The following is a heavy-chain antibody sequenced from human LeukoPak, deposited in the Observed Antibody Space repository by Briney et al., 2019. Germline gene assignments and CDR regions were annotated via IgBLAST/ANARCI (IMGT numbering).Heavy chain of an antibody. Sequence: QSGGSLRLSCAASGLTFRSYAMSWVRQAPGKGLEWVSAISGSGGSTYYADSVKGRFTISRDNSKNTLYLQMNSLRAEDTAVYYCANPTWWGNPLIAAAGPLPSDYWGQGTLVTVSS. V-gene: IGHV3-23*01. D-gene: IGHD6-13*01. CDR1: GLTFRSYA. J-gene: IGHJ4*02. CDR2: ISGSGGST. CDR3: ANPTWWGNPLIAAAGPLPSDY.